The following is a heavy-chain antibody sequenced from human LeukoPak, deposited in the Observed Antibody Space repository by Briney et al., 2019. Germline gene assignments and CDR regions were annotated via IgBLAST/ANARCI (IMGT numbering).Heavy chain of an antibody. J-gene: IGHJ4*02. V-gene: IGHV3-43*01. CDR2: FSRNGVTT. D-gene: IGHD5-18*01. Sequence: GGSLRLSCGAFGFNFRAFTMHWVRQAPGKGLEWVSLFSRNGVTTYYADSVKGRFTISRDNAKNSLYLQMNSLRAEDTAIYYCARVGGYSYEYYFDYWGRGTLVTVSS. CDR1: GFNFRAFT. CDR3: ARVGGYSYEYYFDY.